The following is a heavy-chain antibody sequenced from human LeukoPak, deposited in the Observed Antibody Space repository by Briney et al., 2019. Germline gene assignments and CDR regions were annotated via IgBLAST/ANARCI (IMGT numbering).Heavy chain of an antibody. D-gene: IGHD6-13*01. CDR1: GFTFSSYS. V-gene: IGHV3-33*08. Sequence: GGSLRLSCAASGFTFSSYSMNWVRQAPGKGLEWVAVIWYDGSNKYYADSVKGRFTISRDNSKNTLYLQMNSLRAEDTAVYYCARDQYQQQLDSYFDYWGQGTLVTVSS. CDR2: IWYDGSNK. CDR3: ARDQYQQQLDSYFDY. J-gene: IGHJ4*02.